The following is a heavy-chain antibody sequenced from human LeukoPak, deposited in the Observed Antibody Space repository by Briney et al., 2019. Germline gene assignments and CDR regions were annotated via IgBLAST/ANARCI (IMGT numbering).Heavy chain of an antibody. CDR1: GFTFSSYG. J-gene: IGHJ4*02. V-gene: IGHV3-33*06. CDR3: AKDESSYGLGPFDY. CDR2: IWYDGSNK. D-gene: IGHD5-18*01. Sequence: GGSLRLSCAASGFTFSSYGMHWVRRASGKGLEWVTVIWYDGSNKYYADSVKGRFTISRDNSKNTLYLQMNSLRAEDTAVYYCAKDESSYGLGPFDYWGQGTLVTVSS.